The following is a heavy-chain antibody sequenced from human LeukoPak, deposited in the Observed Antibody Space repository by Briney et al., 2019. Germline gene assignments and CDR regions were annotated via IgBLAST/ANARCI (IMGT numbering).Heavy chain of an antibody. CDR1: GASISSYY. CDR3: ARSWYSSSWFHP. D-gene: IGHD6-13*01. CDR2: IFYSGST. Sequence: SETLSLTCTVPGASISSYYWSWIRQPPGKGLEWIGYIFYSGSTNYNPSLKSRVTMSVDRSKNQFSLKLSSVTAADTAVYYCARSWYSSSWFHPWGQGTLVTVSS. V-gene: IGHV4-59*12. J-gene: IGHJ5*02.